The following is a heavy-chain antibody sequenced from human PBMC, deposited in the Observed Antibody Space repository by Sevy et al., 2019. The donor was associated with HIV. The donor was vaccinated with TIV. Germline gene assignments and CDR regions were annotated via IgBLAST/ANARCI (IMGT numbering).Heavy chain of an antibody. V-gene: IGHV4-59*01. CDR3: ARGQYYDSSVYYYGGYYFDY. J-gene: IGHJ4*02. CDR2: IYYSGST. D-gene: IGHD3-22*01. CDR1: GGSISSYY. Sequence: SETLSLTCTVSGGSISSYYWSWIRQPPGKGLEWIGYIYYSGSTNYNPSLKSRVTISVDMSKNQFSLKLISVTAADTAVYYCARGQYYDSSVYYYGGYYFDYWGQGTLVTVSS.